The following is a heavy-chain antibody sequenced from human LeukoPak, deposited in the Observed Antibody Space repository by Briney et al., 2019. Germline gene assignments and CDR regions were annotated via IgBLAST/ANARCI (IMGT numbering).Heavy chain of an antibody. V-gene: IGHV1-69*13. CDR1: GGTFSSYA. D-gene: IGHD4-17*01. Sequence: SVKVSCKASGGTFSSYAISWVRQAPGQGLEWMGGIIPIFGTANYAQKFQGRVTITADESTSTAYMELSRLRSDDTAVYYCARDLTTVTTPLGYWGQGTLVTVSS. CDR2: IIPIFGTA. CDR3: ARDLTTVTTPLGY. J-gene: IGHJ4*02.